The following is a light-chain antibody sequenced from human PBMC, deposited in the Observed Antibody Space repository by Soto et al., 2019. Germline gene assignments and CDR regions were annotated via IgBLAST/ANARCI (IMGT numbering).Light chain of an antibody. CDR1: QSVTSY. CDR2: DAS. CDR3: QQRSKWPPLFT. Sequence: EVVLTQSPATQSLSPGERAVLACMASQSVTSYLAWYQQKPGQSPRLLIYDASTRATGIPARFSGSGSGTDFTLTISSLEPEDFAIYYCQQRSKWPPLFTFGPGTKVDIK. V-gene: IGKV3-11*01. J-gene: IGKJ3*01.